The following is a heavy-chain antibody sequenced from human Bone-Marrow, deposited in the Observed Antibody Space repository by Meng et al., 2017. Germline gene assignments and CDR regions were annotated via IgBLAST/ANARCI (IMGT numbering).Heavy chain of an antibody. D-gene: IGHD4-17*01. CDR1: GGSISGVSYY. V-gene: IGHV4-39*07. CDR2: IYYSGST. J-gene: IGHJ5*02. CDR3: ARDMTTVTYFSQDNWFDP. Sequence: HLRLRESGPGLWKPPEPLPLTCLVSGGSISGVSYYWGWIRQPPGKGLEWIGSIYYSGSTYSNPSLKSRVTISVDTSKNQFSLKLSSVTAADTAVYYCARDMTTVTYFSQDNWFDPWGQGTLVTVSS.